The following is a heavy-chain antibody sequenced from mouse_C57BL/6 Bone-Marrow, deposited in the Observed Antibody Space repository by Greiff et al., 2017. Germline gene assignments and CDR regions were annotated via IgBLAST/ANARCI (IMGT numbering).Heavy chain of an antibody. CDR3: ARSGYYFDY. V-gene: IGHV1-55*01. J-gene: IGHJ2*01. CDR2: IFPGSGST. Sequence: QVQLKQPGAELVKPGASVKMSCKASGYTFTSYWITWVKQRPGQGLEWIGDIFPGSGSTNYNEKFKSKATLTVDTSSSTAYMQLSSLTSEDSAVYCCARSGYYFDYWGQGTTLTVSS. D-gene: IGHD4-1*01. CDR1: GYTFTSYW.